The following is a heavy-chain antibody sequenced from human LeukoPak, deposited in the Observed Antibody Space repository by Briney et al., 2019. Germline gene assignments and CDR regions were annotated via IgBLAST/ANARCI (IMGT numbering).Heavy chain of an antibody. CDR1: GGTFSSYA. V-gene: IGHV1-69*13. CDR2: IIPIFGTA. J-gene: IGHJ4*02. D-gene: IGHD3-22*01. CDR3: ARDAVDSSGYYSTFDY. Sequence: GASVKVSCKASGGTFSSYAISWVRQAPGQGLEWMGGIIPIFGTANYAQKFQGRVTITADESTSTAYMELSSLRSEDTAVYYCARDAVDSSGYYSTFDYWGQGTLVTVSS.